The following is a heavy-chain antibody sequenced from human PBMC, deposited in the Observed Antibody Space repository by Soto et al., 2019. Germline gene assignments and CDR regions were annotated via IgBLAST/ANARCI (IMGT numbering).Heavy chain of an antibody. J-gene: IGHJ4*02. D-gene: IGHD2-21*02. V-gene: IGHV1-3*05. CDR1: GYTFTSYA. Sequence: QVQLVQSGAEEKKPGASVKVSCKTSGYTFTSYAMHWVRQAPGQRLEWMGWINAGNGNTKYSQKFQGRGTITRDTSASTAYMELSSLRSEDTAVYYCARSMVVVTALDYWGQGTLVTFSS. CDR2: INAGNGNT. CDR3: ARSMVVVTALDY.